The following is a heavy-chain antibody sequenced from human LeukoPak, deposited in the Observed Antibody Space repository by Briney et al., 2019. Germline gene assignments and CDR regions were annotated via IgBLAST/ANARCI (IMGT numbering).Heavy chain of an antibody. V-gene: IGHV1-18*01. CDR1: QYSFSSYG. CDR2: ISTYNGNT. D-gene: IGHD4-17*01. Sequence: ASVKVSCKASQYSFSSYGLSWVRQAPGQGLEWMGWISTYNGNTNYAQKFQRRVTMTTDTSTSTAYMELRSLRSDDTAVYYCARDTARFYGDYRIFDYWGQGTLVTVSS. J-gene: IGHJ4*02. CDR3: ARDTARFYGDYRIFDY.